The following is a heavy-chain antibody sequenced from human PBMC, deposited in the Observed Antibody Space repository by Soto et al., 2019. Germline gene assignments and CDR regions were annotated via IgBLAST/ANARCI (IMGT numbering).Heavy chain of an antibody. CDR2: IKRDGSEK. V-gene: IGHV3-7*03. J-gene: IGHJ4*02. Sequence: GGSLRLSCTASGFMFGSYWMTWVRHVPGKGLQWVANIKRDGSEKYYVDFVKGRFTISRDNADNSVFLDMNNLRVDDTATYYCARVRATDYEIDYWGQGALVTVSS. D-gene: IGHD4-17*01. CDR1: GFMFGSYW. CDR3: ARVRATDYEIDY.